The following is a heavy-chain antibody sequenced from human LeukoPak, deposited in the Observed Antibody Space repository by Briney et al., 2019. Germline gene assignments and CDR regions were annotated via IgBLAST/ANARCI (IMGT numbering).Heavy chain of an antibody. D-gene: IGHD6-13*01. CDR3: ARGYTSTWTPNWLDP. CDR2: IHPGDSDT. V-gene: IGHV5-51*01. Sequence: GESLKISCTASGYSFTSYWVAWVRQMPGKGLEWMGIIHPGDSDTRYSPSFQGQVTISADNSLNTAYLQWSSLKASDTAMYYCARGYTSTWTPNWLDPWGQGTLVTVSS. CDR1: GYSFTSYW. J-gene: IGHJ5*02.